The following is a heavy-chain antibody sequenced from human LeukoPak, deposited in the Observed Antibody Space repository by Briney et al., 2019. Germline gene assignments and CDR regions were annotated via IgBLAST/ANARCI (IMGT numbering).Heavy chain of an antibody. CDR1: GFTFSSYG. CDR3: ARVKQQLVRLLGRDTTYYYYYYMDV. Sequence: GGSLRLSCAASGFTFSSYGMHWVRQAPGKGLEWVAFIRYDGSNKYYADSVKGRFTISRDNSKNTLYLQMNSLRAEDTAVYYCARVKQQLVRLLGRDTTYYYYYYMDVWGKGTTVTVSS. J-gene: IGHJ6*03. D-gene: IGHD6-13*01. CDR2: IRYDGSNK. V-gene: IGHV3-30*02.